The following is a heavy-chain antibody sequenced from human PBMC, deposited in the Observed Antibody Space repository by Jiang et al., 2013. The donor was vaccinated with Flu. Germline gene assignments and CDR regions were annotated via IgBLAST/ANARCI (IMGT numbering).Heavy chain of an antibody. V-gene: IGHV1-69*01. Sequence: GAEVKKPGSSVKVSCKTSGVSFSTYAMLWVRQAPGQGLEWMGGIIPKFDTANYAQKFQDRVTITADESTGTVYMDLTSLRPEDTAVYYCARGGGSSGWYYYFDYVGPGNPGHRL. D-gene: IGHD6-19*01. CDR2: IIPKFDTA. CDR3: ARGGGSSGWYYYFDY. CDR1: GVSFSTYA. J-gene: IGHJ4*02.